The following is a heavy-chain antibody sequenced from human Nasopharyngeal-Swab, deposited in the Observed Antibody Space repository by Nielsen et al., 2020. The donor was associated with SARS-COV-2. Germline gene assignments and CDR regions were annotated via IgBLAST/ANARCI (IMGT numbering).Heavy chain of an antibody. CDR2: ISAYNGNT. D-gene: IGHD3-3*01. V-gene: IGHV1-18*04. CDR3: ARTYYDFWSGYFGFDY. J-gene: IGHJ4*02. Sequence: ASVKVSCKASGYTFTSYGISWVRQAPGQGLEWMGWISAYNGNTNYAQKLQGRVTMTTDTYTSTAYMELRSLRSDDTAVYYCARTYYDFWSGYFGFDYWGQGTLVTVSS. CDR1: GYTFTSYG.